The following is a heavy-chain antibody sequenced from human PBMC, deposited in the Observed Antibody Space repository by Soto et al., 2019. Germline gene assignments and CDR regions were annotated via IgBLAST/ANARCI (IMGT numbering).Heavy chain of an antibody. Sequence: GESLKISCQSSGYTFSNFWIGWVRQLPGKGLEWMGIIYPGDHETRYSPSFQGQVTISADKSISTAYLQWSSLKASDTAMYYCARVKTTVVTPGYYYYYYGMDVWGQGTTVTVSS. D-gene: IGHD4-17*01. CDR2: IYPGDHET. CDR1: GYTFSNFW. CDR3: ARVKTTVVTPGYYYYYYGMDV. V-gene: IGHV5-51*01. J-gene: IGHJ6*02.